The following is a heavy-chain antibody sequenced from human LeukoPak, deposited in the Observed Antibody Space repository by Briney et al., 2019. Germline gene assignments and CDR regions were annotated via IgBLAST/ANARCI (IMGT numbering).Heavy chain of an antibody. V-gene: IGHV3-30*18. CDR2: ISYDGSNK. J-gene: IGHJ4*02. CDR1: GFTFSSYG. Sequence: PGRSLRLSCAASGFTFSSYGMRWVRQAPGKGLEWVAVISYDGSNKNYADSVKGRFTISRDNSKNTLYLQMNSLRAEDTAVYYCAKPVGKYSSSWYSLGYWGQGTLVTVSS. CDR3: AKPVGKYSSSWYSLGY. D-gene: IGHD6-13*01.